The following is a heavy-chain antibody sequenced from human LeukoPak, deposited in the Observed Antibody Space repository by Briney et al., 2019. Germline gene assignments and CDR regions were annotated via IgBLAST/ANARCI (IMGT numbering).Heavy chain of an antibody. V-gene: IGHV5-51*01. CDR3: ASPSYSSRISGYYYGMDV. J-gene: IGHJ6*02. D-gene: IGHD6-13*01. Sequence: GESLKISCKGSGYSFTSYWIGWVRQMPGKGLEWMGIIYPGDSDTRYSPSFQGQVTISADKSISTAYLQWSSLKASDTAMYYCASPSYSSRISGYYYGMDVWGQGTTVTVSS. CDR1: GYSFTSYW. CDR2: IYPGDSDT.